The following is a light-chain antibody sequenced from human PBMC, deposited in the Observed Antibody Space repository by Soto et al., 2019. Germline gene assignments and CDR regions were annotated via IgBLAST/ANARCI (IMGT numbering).Light chain of an antibody. CDR3: QQYYSPPAT. V-gene: IGKV4-1*01. J-gene: IGKJ2*01. CDR1: QSVLYSSNNKNC. CDR2: WAS. Sequence: DIVMTQSPDSLPVSLGERATINCKSSQSVLYSSNNKNCLAWYQQKPGQPPKLLIYWASTREYGVPDRFSGSGSGTDFTLTISSLQAEDVAVYYCQQYYSPPATFGQGTKLEI.